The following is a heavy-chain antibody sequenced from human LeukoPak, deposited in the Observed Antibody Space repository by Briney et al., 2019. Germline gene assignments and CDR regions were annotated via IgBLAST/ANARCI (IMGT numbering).Heavy chain of an antibody. CDR1: GGTFSSYA. CDR3: ARDDSGSYYGDY. CDR2: IIPIFGIA. J-gene: IGHJ4*02. Sequence: SVKVSRKASGGTFSSYAISWVRQAPGQGLEWMGRIIPIFGIANYAQKFQGRVTITADKSTSTAYMELSSLRSEDTAVYYCARDDSGSYYGDYWGQGTLVTVSS. D-gene: IGHD1-26*01. V-gene: IGHV1-69*04.